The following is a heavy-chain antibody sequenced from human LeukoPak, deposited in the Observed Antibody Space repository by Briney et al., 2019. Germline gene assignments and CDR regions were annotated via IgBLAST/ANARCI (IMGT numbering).Heavy chain of an antibody. CDR3: AKESTYDNSGYYYGNFEY. CDR2: ISYDGSDK. J-gene: IGHJ4*02. CDR1: GFTFSNCG. Sequence: PGRSLRLSCAASGFTFSNCGMHWVRQAPGKGLEWVAVISYDGSDKYYADSVKGRFTISRDNSKNTLYLQMNSLRAEDTAVYYCAKESTYDNSGYYYGNFEYWGQGTLVTVSS. D-gene: IGHD3-22*01. V-gene: IGHV3-30*18.